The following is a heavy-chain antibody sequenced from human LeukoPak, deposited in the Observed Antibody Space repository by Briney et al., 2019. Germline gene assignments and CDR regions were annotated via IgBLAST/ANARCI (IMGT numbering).Heavy chain of an antibody. D-gene: IGHD5-18*01. V-gene: IGHV3-33*03. CDR1: GFAFGSYG. CDR3: AKDTRASGYTYGGFDY. CDR2: IYYDGSNS. J-gene: IGHJ4*02. Sequence: GGSLRLSCAASGFAFGSYGMHWVRQAPGKGLEWVAVIYYDGSNSFYPESLKGRFTISRDNSENTLYLQMNSLRAEDTAVYYCAKDTRASGYTYGGFDYWGQGALVIVSS.